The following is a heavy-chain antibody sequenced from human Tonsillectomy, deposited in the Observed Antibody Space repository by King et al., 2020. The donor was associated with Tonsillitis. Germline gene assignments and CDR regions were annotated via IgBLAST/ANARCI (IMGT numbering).Heavy chain of an antibody. CDR2: INHSGST. Sequence: VQLQQWGAGLLKPSETLSLTCAVYGGSFSGFYWTWIRQPPGKGLEWIGEINHSGSTNYNPSLKSRVTISVDTSKNQFSLKLSSVTAADTAVYYCARGKYDFWSGYPDYFDYWGQGTLVTVSS. V-gene: IGHV4-34*01. D-gene: IGHD3-3*01. CDR1: GGSFSGFY. J-gene: IGHJ4*02. CDR3: ARGKYDFWSGYPDYFDY.